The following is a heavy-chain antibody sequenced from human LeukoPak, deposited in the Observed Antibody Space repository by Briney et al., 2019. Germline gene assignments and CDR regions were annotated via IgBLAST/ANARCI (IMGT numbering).Heavy chain of an antibody. Sequence: SETLSLTCAVYGGSFSGYYWSWIRQPPGKGLEWIGEINHSGSTNYNPSLKSRVTISVDTSKNQFSLKLSSVTAADTAVYYCARKYCGGDCYALHYYYMDVWGKGTTVTISS. V-gene: IGHV4-34*01. D-gene: IGHD2-21*02. J-gene: IGHJ6*03. CDR2: INHSGST. CDR1: GGSFSGYY. CDR3: ARKYCGGDCYALHYYYMDV.